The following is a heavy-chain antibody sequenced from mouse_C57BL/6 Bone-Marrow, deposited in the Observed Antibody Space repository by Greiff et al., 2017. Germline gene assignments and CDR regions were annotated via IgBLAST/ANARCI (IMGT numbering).Heavy chain of an antibody. J-gene: IGHJ3*01. D-gene: IGHD2-4*01. V-gene: IGHV5-9-1*02. CDR1: GFTFSSYA. CDR2: ISSGGDYI. CDR3: TSYDYEGFAY. Sequence: EVKLVESGEGLVKPGGSLKLSCAASGFTFSSYAMSWVRQTPEKRLEWVAYISSGGDYIYYADTVKGRFTISRDNARNTLYLQMSSLKSEDTAMYYCTSYDYEGFAYWGQGTLVTVSA.